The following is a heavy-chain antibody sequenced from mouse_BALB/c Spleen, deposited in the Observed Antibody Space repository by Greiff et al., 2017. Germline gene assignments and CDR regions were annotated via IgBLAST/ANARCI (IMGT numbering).Heavy chain of an antibody. CDR1: GFSLSTSGMG. CDR2: IWWDDDK. V-gene: IGHV8-8*01. CDR3: AGMRIYDGYYAMDY. J-gene: IGHJ4*01. Sequence: QVTLKVSGPGILQPSQTLSLTCSFSGFSLSTSGMGVGWIRQPSGKGLEWLAHIWWDDDKRYNPALKSRLTISKDTSSNQVFLKIASVDTADTATCYCAGMRIYDGYYAMDYWGQGTSVTVSS. D-gene: IGHD2-3*01.